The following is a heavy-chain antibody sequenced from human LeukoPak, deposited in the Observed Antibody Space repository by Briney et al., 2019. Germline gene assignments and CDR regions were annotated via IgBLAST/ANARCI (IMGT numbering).Heavy chain of an antibody. CDR2: MNPNSGNT. CDR3: ARADCSSTSCYDWFDP. V-gene: IGHV1-8*02. CDR1: GGSFSSKA. Sequence: ASVKVPCKASGGSFSSKAITWVRQATGQGLEWMGWMNPNSGNTGYAQKFQGRVTMTRNTSISTAYMELSSLRSEDTAVYYCARADCSSTSCYDWFDPWGQGTLVTVSS. J-gene: IGHJ5*02. D-gene: IGHD2-2*01.